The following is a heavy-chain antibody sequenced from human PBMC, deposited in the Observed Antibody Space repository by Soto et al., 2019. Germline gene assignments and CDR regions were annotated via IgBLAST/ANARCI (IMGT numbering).Heavy chain of an antibody. D-gene: IGHD2-2*02. Sequence: ASVKVSCKASGGTFSSYAISWVRQAPGQGLEWMGGIIPIFGTANYAQKFQGRVTITADKSPSTAYMELSSLRSEDTAVYYCARSLDCSSTSCYTGGMDVWGQGTTVTVSS. V-gene: IGHV1-69*06. CDR1: GGTFSSYA. CDR3: ARSLDCSSTSCYTGGMDV. J-gene: IGHJ6*02. CDR2: IIPIFGTA.